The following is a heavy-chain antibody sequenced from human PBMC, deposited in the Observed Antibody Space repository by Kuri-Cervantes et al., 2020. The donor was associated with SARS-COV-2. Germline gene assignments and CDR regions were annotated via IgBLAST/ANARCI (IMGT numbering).Heavy chain of an antibody. CDR3: ARGSCSSTSCYYTNWFDP. Sequence: GGSLRLSCAASGFTVSSNYMSWVRQAPGKGLEWVSYISSSSSTIYYADSVKGRFTISRDNAKNSLYLQMNSLRAEDTAVYYCARGSCSSTSCYYTNWFDPWGQGTLVTVSS. J-gene: IGHJ5*02. D-gene: IGHD2-2*01. CDR1: GFTVSSNY. CDR2: ISSSSSTI. V-gene: IGHV3-48*01.